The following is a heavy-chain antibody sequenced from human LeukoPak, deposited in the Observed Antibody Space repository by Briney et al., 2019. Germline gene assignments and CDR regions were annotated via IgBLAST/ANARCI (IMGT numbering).Heavy chain of an antibody. CDR2: VYYSGSA. CDR3: ARFNVILFGEIYHREFDY. D-gene: IGHD3-16*01. J-gene: IGHJ4*02. CDR1: SGSISPYY. Sequence: SETLSLTCSISSGSISPYYWSWIRQPPGKGLEWIGYVYYSGSANYNPSLKSRVSISIDTSKNQFSLKLTSVTAADTAVYYCARFNVILFGEIYHREFDYWGQGTLVTVSS. V-gene: IGHV4-59*01.